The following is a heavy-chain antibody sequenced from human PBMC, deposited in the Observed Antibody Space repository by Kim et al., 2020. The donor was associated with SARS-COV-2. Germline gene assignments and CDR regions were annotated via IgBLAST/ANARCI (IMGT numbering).Heavy chain of an antibody. CDR3: ARDRPVVVPVSYYYYYYMDV. D-gene: IGHD2-2*01. V-gene: IGHV1-3*01. CDR2: INAGNGNT. CDR1: GYTFTSYA. J-gene: IGHJ6*03. Sequence: ASVRVSCKASGYTFTSYAMHWVRQAPGQRLEWMGWINAGNGNTKYSQKFQGRVTITRDTSASTAYMELSSLRSEDTAVYYCARDRPVVVPVSYYYYYYMDVWGKGTTVTVSS.